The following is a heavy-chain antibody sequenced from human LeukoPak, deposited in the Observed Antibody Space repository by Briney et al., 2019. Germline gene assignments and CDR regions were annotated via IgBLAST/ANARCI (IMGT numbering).Heavy chain of an antibody. Sequence: GGYLRLSCAASGFTFSSYAMSWVRQAPGKGLEWVSAISGSGGSTYYADSVRGRFTISRDNSKNTLYLQMNSLRAGDTAVYYCAKDRREWLSGFDYWGQGTLVTVSS. CDR3: AKDRREWLSGFDY. V-gene: IGHV3-23*01. D-gene: IGHD3-3*01. J-gene: IGHJ4*02. CDR1: GFTFSSYA. CDR2: ISGSGGST.